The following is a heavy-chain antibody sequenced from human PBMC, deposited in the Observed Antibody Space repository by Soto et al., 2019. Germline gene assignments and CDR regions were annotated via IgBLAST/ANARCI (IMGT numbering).Heavy chain of an antibody. Sequence: QVQLVESGGGVVQPGRSLRLSCAASGFSFSNSAMQWVRQAPGKGLEWVAGISFDGNNKYQADSVKGRFTISRDNSKNTVYLQMNSLRAEDTAVYYCAREYSSGWFDYWGQGTLVTVSS. J-gene: IGHJ4*02. CDR3: AREYSSGWFDY. D-gene: IGHD6-19*01. CDR1: GFSFSNSA. CDR2: ISFDGNNK. V-gene: IGHV3-30-3*01.